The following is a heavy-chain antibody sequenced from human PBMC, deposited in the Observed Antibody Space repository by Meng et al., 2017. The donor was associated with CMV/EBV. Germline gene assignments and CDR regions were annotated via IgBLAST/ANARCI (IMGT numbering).Heavy chain of an antibody. Sequence: QQQLTESGTGRVKPSEPLSLTCSVSGGSISSRSYDGGGIRQPPGKGLEWIGSIYYSGSTYDNPSLKSRVTISVDTSKNQFSLKLSSVTAADTAVYYCARDRRGFLDYWGQGTLVTVSS. CDR1: GGSISSRSYD. J-gene: IGHJ4*02. CDR2: IYYSGST. D-gene: IGHD3-10*01. CDR3: ARDRRGFLDY. V-gene: IGHV4-39*07.